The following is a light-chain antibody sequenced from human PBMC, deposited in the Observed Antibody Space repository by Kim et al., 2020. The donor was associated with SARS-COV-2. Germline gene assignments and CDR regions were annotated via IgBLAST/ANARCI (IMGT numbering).Light chain of an antibody. Sequence: SVSPGQTARITCSGDTLPKQYAYWYQQKPGQAPVVVIYKDSERPSGIPERFSGSSSGTTVTLTISGVQAEDEADYYCQSADSSGVVFGGGTQLTVL. V-gene: IGLV3-25*03. CDR1: TLPKQY. J-gene: IGLJ2*01. CDR3: QSADSSGVV. CDR2: KDS.